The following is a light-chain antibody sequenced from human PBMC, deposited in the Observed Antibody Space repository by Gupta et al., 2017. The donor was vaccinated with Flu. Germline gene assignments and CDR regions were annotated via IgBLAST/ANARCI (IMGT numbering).Light chain of an antibody. V-gene: IGKV2-30*01. Sequence: EVVMSQSPLSLSVTLGQAASISCRSSQCLVYKNGINYLTWFQQRPGQAPRRLIYEDSNRDSGVPDRFSGSGSGTDFTLKISRVEAEDVGTYYCMRCTHPWTFGQGTRLE. J-gene: IGKJ2*02. CDR3: MRCTHPWT. CDR2: EDS. CDR1: QCLVYKNGINY.